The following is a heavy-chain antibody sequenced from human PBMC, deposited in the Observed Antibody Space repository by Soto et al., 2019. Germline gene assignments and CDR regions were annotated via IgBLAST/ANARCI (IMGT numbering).Heavy chain of an antibody. Sequence: EVQLVESGGGLVQPGGSLRLSCAASGFTFSSYWMHWVRQAPGKGLVWVSRINSDGSSTSYADSVKGRFTISRDNAKNTLYLQMNSLRAEDTAVYYCARGGDYDSWSGYVYYFDYWGQGTMVTVSS. V-gene: IGHV3-74*01. CDR3: ARGGDYDSWSGYVYYFDY. CDR2: INSDGSST. J-gene: IGHJ4*02. CDR1: GFTFSSYW. D-gene: IGHD3-3*01.